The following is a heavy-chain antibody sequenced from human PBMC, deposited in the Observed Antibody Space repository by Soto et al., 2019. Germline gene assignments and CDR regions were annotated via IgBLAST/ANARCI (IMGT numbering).Heavy chain of an antibody. CDR3: ARDQGSHPGD. J-gene: IGHJ4*02. CDR1: GVSISSDNW. D-gene: IGHD6-13*01. CDR2: IHHSGST. Sequence: QVQLQESGPGLVRPSGTVSLTCAVSGVSISSDNWWSWGRQPPGKALEWIGEIHHSGSTNYNPSLKSRVTMSVVPSKDLFSLTLNSVTAADTAFYYCARDQGSHPGDWGQGTLVSVSS. V-gene: IGHV4-4*02.